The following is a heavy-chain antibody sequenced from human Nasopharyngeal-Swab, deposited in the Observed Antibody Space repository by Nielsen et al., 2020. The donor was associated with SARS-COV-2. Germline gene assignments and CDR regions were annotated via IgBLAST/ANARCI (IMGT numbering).Heavy chain of an antibody. J-gene: IGHJ4*02. CDR2: MIPGGGGT. D-gene: IGHD5-24*01. Sequence: ASVKVSCKASEYTINNYYIHWVRQYPGQGLEWMGIMIPGGGGTNYAQNFQGRVTMTRDTSTSTVSMELSSLRFEDTAVYYCVFYNYPFDYWGQGTLVTVSS. V-gene: IGHV1-46*02. CDR1: EYTINNYY. CDR3: VFYNYPFDY.